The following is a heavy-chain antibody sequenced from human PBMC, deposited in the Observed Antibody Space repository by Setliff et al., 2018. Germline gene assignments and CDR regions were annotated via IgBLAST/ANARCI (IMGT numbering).Heavy chain of an antibody. CDR1: GDSISSHF. CDR3: ARARYSSGWYGGGGAFYYMDA. Sequence: PSETLSLTCTVSGDSISSHFWTWIRQPPGKGLEWVGHIYYTGSTSYNASVKSRATVSLDTSKNQFSLKLTSVTAADTAVYYCARARYSSGWYGGGGAFYYMDAWGRGTTVTVSS. V-gene: IGHV4-59*08. CDR2: IYYTGST. D-gene: IGHD6-19*01. J-gene: IGHJ6*03.